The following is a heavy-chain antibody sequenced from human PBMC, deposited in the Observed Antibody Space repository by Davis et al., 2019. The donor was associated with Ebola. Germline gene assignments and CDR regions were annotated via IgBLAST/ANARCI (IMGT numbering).Heavy chain of an antibody. V-gene: IGHV3-7*01. CDR3: ARDVGAWELLNAFDI. CDR2: IKQDGSEK. Sequence: GESLKISCAASGFTFSSYWMSWVRQAPGKGLEWVANIKQDGSEKYYADSVKGRFTISRDNSKNTLYLQMNSLRAEDTAVYYCARDVGAWELLNAFDIWGQGTMVTVSS. D-gene: IGHD1-26*01. CDR1: GFTFSSYW. J-gene: IGHJ3*02.